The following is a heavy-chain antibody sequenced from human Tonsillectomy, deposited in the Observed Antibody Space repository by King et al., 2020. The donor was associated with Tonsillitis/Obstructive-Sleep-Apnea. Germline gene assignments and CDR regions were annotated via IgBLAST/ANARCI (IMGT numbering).Heavy chain of an antibody. CDR2: INPNSGGT. CDR3: ARVGHYYYYMDV. V-gene: IGHV1-2*04. Sequence: VQLVESGAEVKKPGASVKVSCKASGYTFTGYYMHCVRQAPGQGLEWMGWINPNSGGTNYAQKFQGWVTMTRDTSISTAYMEVSRLRSDDTAVYYCARVGHYYYYMDVWGKGTTVTVSS. J-gene: IGHJ6*03. D-gene: IGHD1-26*01. CDR1: GYTFTGYY.